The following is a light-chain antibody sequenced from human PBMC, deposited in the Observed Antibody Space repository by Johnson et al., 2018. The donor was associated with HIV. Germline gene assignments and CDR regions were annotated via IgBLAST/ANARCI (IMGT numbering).Light chain of an antibody. J-gene: IGLJ1*01. V-gene: IGLV1-51*02. CDR1: SSNIGNNY. CDR2: ESD. Sequence: QYVLTQPPSVSAAPGQKVTISCSGSSSNIGNNYISWYQQLPGTAPKLLIFESDKRPSGIPDRFSGSKSGTSATLGITGLQTGDEADYYCGTWDSTLSSHIYVFGTGTKVTVL. CDR3: GTWDSTLSSHIYV.